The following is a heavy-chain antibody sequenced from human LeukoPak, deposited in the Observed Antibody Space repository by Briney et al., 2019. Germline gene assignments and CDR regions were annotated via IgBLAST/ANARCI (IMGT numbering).Heavy chain of an antibody. J-gene: IGHJ3*02. CDR2: VSSSSSTI. D-gene: IGHD1-26*01. V-gene: IGHV3-48*02. Sequence: GASLRLFCAVSGFIVSNYNMNWVRQAPGKGLEWVSYVSSSSSTIYYADSVKGRFTISRDNAKNSLYLQMNSLRDEDTAVYYCARDHRVVGVTGGAFDIWGQGTMVTVSS. CDR3: ARDHRVVGVTGGAFDI. CDR1: GFIVSNYN.